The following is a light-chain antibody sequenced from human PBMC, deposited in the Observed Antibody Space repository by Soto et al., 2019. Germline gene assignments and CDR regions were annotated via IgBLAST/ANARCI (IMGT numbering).Light chain of an antibody. V-gene: IGKV3D-11*01. CDR2: QTS. J-gene: IGKJ5*01. CDR1: QYINTR. CDR3: QQSSDWLPIN. Sequence: VLTDSPATLSSSPVYIFTLSCVCSQYINTRLAWYQHRPCQAPRLLIYQTSIRAAGIPARFSASGTGTDFTLTIRSLEPEDFAVYYCQQSSDWLPINFGQGQQREIK.